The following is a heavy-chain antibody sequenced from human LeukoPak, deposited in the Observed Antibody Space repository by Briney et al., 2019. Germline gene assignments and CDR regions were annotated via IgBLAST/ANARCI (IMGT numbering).Heavy chain of an antibody. V-gene: IGHV3-11*06. Sequence: GGSLRLSCAASGFTFTDYFMRGSREAPGGGLGGVSYISGGGGYPNYADSVTGQFTISRDNARNSLYLQMNSLRAEATAVYYCARARAITGTTSFDYWGQGTLVTVSS. D-gene: IGHD1-7*01. CDR2: ISGGGGYP. CDR1: GFTFTDYF. J-gene: IGHJ4*02. CDR3: ARARAITGTTSFDY.